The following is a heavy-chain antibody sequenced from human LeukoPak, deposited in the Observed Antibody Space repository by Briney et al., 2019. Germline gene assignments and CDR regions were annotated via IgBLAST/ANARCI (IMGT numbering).Heavy chain of an antibody. CDR3: ARGGDAFDI. Sequence: GGSLRLSCAASGFTFSTYWMHWVRQAPGKGLVWVSRINSEGYSTNYADSVQGRFPISRDNDKTTLYLQMKSLRAEDTAVYYCARGGDAFDIWGQGTMVTVSS. CDR2: INSEGYST. D-gene: IGHD1-26*01. CDR1: GFTFSTYW. J-gene: IGHJ3*02. V-gene: IGHV3-74*01.